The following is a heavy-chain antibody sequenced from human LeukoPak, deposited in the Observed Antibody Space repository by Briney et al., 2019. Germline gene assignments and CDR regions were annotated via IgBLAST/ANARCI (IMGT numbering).Heavy chain of an antibody. Sequence: GGSLRLSCAASGFTFDDYGMSWVRQAPGKGLEWVSGINWSGGSTGYADSVKGRFTISRDNAKNSLYLQMNSLRAEDTALYYCARDFHDSSGYYTYFFDYWGQGTLVTVSS. V-gene: IGHV3-20*04. CDR2: INWSGGST. D-gene: IGHD3-22*01. J-gene: IGHJ4*02. CDR1: GFTFDDYG. CDR3: ARDFHDSSGYYTYFFDY.